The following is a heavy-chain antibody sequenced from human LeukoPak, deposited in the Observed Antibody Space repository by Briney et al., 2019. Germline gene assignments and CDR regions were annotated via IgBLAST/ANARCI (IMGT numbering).Heavy chain of an antibody. D-gene: IGHD3-10*01. V-gene: IGHV1-8*01. CDR1: GYTFTSYD. CDR3: ARVKRSTMVRGVIITLAY. Sequence: ASVKVSCKASGYTFTSYDINWVRQATGQGLEWMGWVNPNSGNTGYAQKFQGRVTMTRNTSISTAYMELSSLRSEDTAVYYCARVKRSTMVRGVIITLAYWGQGTLVTVSS. CDR2: VNPNSGNT. J-gene: IGHJ4*02.